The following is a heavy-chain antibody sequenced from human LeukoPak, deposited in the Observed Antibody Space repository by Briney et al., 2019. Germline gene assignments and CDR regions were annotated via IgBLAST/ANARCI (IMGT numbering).Heavy chain of an antibody. CDR1: GYTFTSYG. J-gene: IGHJ6*03. D-gene: IGHD3-22*01. CDR3: ARDRGQTYYYDSSGYYSMDV. Sequence: ASVKVSCKASGYTFTSYGISWVRQAPGQGLEWMGGIIPIFGTANYAQKFQGRVTITADKSTSTAYMELSSLRSEDTAVYYCARDRGQTYYYDSSGYYSMDVWGKGTTVTVSS. CDR2: IIPIFGTA. V-gene: IGHV1-69*06.